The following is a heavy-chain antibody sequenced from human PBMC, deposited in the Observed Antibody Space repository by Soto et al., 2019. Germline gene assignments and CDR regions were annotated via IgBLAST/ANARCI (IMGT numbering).Heavy chain of an antibody. D-gene: IGHD5-12*01. V-gene: IGHV4-31*03. CDR1: GGSISSGGYY. J-gene: IGHJ5*02. CDR2: IYYSGST. Sequence: SETLSLTCTVSGGSISSGGYYWSWIRQHPGKGLEWIGYIYYSGSTYYNPSLKSRVTISVDTSKNQFSLKLSSVTAADTAVYYCARDRSGYDEWDNWFDPWGQGTLVTVSS. CDR3: ARDRSGYDEWDNWFDP.